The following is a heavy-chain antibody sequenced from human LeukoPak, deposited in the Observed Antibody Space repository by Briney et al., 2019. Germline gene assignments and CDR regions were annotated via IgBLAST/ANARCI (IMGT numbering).Heavy chain of an antibody. Sequence: HTGGSLRLSCAASGFTLSSHAIHWVRQAPGKGLEWVALISYDGNIKYYADSVKGRFTISRDNSKNTLSLQMNSLRPEDTAVYYCARAHLSSSSTDYMDVWGKGTTVTVSS. D-gene: IGHD6-6*01. CDR3: ARAHLSSSSTDYMDV. J-gene: IGHJ6*03. CDR2: ISYDGNIK. V-gene: IGHV3-30*04. CDR1: GFTLSSHA.